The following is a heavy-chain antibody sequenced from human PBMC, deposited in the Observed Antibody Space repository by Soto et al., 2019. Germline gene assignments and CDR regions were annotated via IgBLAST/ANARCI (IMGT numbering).Heavy chain of an antibody. CDR3: ARIPFDHVWGTDRYSPNFDY. V-gene: IGHV3-30-3*01. Sequence: GGSLRLSCAASGFTFSSYAMHWVRQAPGKGLEWVAVISYDGSNKYYPDSLKGRFTISRDNSKNTLFLQMNSLRAEDTAVYYCARIPFDHVWGTDRYSPNFDYWGQGTQVTVSS. CDR2: ISYDGSNK. D-gene: IGHD3-16*02. J-gene: IGHJ4*02. CDR1: GFTFSSYA.